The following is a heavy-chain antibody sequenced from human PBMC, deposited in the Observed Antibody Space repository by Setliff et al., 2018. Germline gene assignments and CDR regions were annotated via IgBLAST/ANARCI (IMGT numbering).Heavy chain of an antibody. CDR2: INQSGTT. D-gene: IGHD1-1*01. Sequence: PSETLSLTCAVSGDSISNDYWWSWVRQPAERELEWIGEINQSGTTNYNPPLKGRATISVDNSKNQFSLNLNSVTVADTAVYFCARGVRTGHLDSWGQGTLVTVSS. J-gene: IGHJ4*02. CDR1: GDSISNDYW. CDR3: ARGVRTGHLDS. V-gene: IGHV4-4*02.